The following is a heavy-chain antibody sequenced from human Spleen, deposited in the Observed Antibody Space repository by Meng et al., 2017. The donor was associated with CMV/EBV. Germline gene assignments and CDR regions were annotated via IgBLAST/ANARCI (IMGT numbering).Heavy chain of an antibody. J-gene: IGHJ6*02. Sequence: SETLSLTCTVSGGSISSSSYYWGWIRQPPGKGLEWIGSIYYSGSTYYNPSLKGRVTISVDTSKNQFSLKLSSVTAADTAVYYCARDGLSYLGAYYYYGMDVWGQGTTVTVSS. CDR2: IYYSGST. CDR1: GGSISSSSYY. V-gene: IGHV4-39*07. CDR3: ARDGLSYLGAYYYYGMDV. D-gene: IGHD2/OR15-2a*01.